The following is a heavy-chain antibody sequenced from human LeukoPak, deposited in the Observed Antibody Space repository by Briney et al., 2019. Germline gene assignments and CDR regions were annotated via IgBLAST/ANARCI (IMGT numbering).Heavy chain of an antibody. CDR2: IYYSGST. D-gene: IGHD3-22*01. CDR1: GDSISSYY. Sequence: SETLSLTCTVPGDSISSYYWGWIRQPPGKGLEWIGSIYYSGSTYYNPSLKSRVTISVDTSKNQFSLKLSSVTAADTAVYYCARHRMYYYDSSGRGVADAFDIWGQGTMVTVSS. CDR3: ARHRMYYYDSSGRGVADAFDI. J-gene: IGHJ3*02. V-gene: IGHV4-39*01.